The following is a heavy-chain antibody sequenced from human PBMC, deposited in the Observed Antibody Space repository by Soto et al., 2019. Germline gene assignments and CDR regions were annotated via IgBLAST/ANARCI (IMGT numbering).Heavy chain of an antibody. CDR3: ASDPPGYCSSTSCSRDAFDI. CDR2: IIPIFGTA. D-gene: IGHD2-2*01. J-gene: IGHJ3*02. CDR1: GGTFSSYA. Sequence: ASVKVSCKASGGTFSSYAISWVRQAPGQGLEWMGGIIPIFGTANYAQKFQGRVTITADESTSTAYMELSSLRSEDTAVYYCASDPPGYCSSTSCSRDAFDIWGQGTMVTVSS. V-gene: IGHV1-69*13.